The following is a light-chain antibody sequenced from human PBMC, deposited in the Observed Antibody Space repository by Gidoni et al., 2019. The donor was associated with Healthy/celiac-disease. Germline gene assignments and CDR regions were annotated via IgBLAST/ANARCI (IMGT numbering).Light chain of an antibody. CDR2: WTS. Sequence: DIVMTQSPAPLAVSLGERATINCKSRQSVLFSSNNTHYLAWYEQKPGQPPKLLIYWTSTRESEVPDQFRSSGSGTDLTRNVSCLQAEDVAVYYCQQYYSTPLTFGEGTKVEIK. V-gene: IGKV4-1*01. J-gene: IGKJ4*01. CDR3: QQYYSTPLT. CDR1: QSVLFSSNNTHY.